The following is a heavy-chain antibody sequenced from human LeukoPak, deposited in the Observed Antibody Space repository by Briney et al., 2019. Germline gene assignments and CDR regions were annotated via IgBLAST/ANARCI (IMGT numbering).Heavy chain of an antibody. Sequence: ASVKVSCKASGYTFTSYDINWVRQATGQGLEWMGWMNPNSGNTGYAQKFQGRVTMTRNTSISTAYMELSSLRSEDTAVYYCARTYHTLSYYYYGMDVWGQGTTVTVSS. D-gene: IGHD2-2*01. CDR2: MNPNSGNT. CDR1: GYTFTSYD. V-gene: IGHV1-8*01. CDR3: ARTYHTLSYYYYGMDV. J-gene: IGHJ6*02.